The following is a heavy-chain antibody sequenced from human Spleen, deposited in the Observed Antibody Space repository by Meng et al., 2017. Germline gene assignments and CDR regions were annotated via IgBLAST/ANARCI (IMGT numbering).Heavy chain of an antibody. D-gene: IGHD5-18*01. V-gene: IGHV4-34*01. Sequence: QVHLQQWGAGLLKPSETLSLTCAVYGGSFSGYYWSWIRQPPGKGLEWIGEINHSGSTNYNPSLKSRVTISVDTSKNQFSLKLSSVTAADTAVYYCARARQTAMVVDYWGQGTLVTVSS. J-gene: IGHJ4*02. CDR2: INHSGST. CDR1: GGSFSGYY. CDR3: ARARQTAMVVDY.